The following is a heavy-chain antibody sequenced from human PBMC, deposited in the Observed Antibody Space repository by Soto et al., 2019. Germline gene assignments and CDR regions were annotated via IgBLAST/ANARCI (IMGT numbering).Heavy chain of an antibody. V-gene: IGHV1-3*01. Sequence: GASVKVSCKATGYTFTSYAMHWVRQAPGQRLEWMGWINLANGNPKYSQNFQGRVTIIRDTSASTAYMELSSLTSEDTAVYYCASRCGGAGCYWGQGTLVTVSS. CDR2: INLANGNP. CDR3: ASRCGGAGCY. J-gene: IGHJ4*02. D-gene: IGHD3-9*01. CDR1: GYTFTSYA.